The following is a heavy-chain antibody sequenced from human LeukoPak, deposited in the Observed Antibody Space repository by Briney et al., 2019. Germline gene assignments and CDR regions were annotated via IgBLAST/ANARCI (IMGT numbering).Heavy chain of an antibody. J-gene: IGHJ3*02. V-gene: IGHV3-9*01. D-gene: IGHD1/OR15-1a*01. CDR1: GFTVSSNY. CDR2: ISWNSDTI. Sequence: PGGSLRLSCAASGFTVSSNYMSWVRQAPGKGLEWVSGISWNSDTIEYADSVKGRFTISRDNAKNSLYLQMNSLRAEGTALYYCAKFDNWDKAFDIWGQGTMVTVSS. CDR3: AKFDNWDKAFDI.